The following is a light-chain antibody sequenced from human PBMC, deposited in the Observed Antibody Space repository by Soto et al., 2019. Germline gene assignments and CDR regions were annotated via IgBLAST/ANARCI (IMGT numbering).Light chain of an antibody. Sequence: EIVLTQSPDTLSLSPGDRATLSCRASQSVNSYLAWYQQKPGQAPRLLIYDGSNRATGIPARFSGSGSGTDFTLTISSLEPEDFAVYYCQQRSDWPPITFGQGTRLEI. CDR3: QQRSDWPPIT. V-gene: IGKV3-11*01. J-gene: IGKJ5*01. CDR1: QSVNSY. CDR2: DGS.